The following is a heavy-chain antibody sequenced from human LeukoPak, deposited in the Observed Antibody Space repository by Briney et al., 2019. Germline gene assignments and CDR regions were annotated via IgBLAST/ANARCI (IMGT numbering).Heavy chain of an antibody. V-gene: IGHV3-74*01. Sequence: TGGSLRLXCAASGFTFISXXXXXVXQXPXXXXXXXSRINXEXSXTSYAXXXXXXXTXSRDTAKNTLYLQMNSLRAEDTAVYYCARGHHYYDSSAYYYWGQGTLVTVSS. CDR2: INXEXSXT. D-gene: IGHD3-22*01. J-gene: IGHJ4*02. CDR1: GFTFISXX. CDR3: ARGHHYYDSSAYYY.